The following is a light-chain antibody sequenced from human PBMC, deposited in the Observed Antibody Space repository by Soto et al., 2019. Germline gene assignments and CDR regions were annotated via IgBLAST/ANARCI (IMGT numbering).Light chain of an antibody. CDR3: QQRSNWPLT. CDR1: QSVSSY. V-gene: IGKV3-11*01. Sequence: ESVLTPSPATLSLSPGERATLSCRASQSVSSYLAWYQQKPGQAPRLLIYDASNRATDIPARFSGSGSGTDFTFTISSLEPEDFAVYYCQQRSNWPLTFGGGTKVDIK. J-gene: IGKJ4*01. CDR2: DAS.